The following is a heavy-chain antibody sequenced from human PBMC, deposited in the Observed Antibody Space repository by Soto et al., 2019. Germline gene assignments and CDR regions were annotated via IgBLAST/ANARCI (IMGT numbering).Heavy chain of an antibody. CDR3: ARGHYGDYRY. D-gene: IGHD4-17*01. CDR1: GGSISSYY. J-gene: IGHJ4*02. V-gene: IGHV4-59*01. CDR2: IYYSGST. Sequence: SETLSLTCTVSGGSISSYYWSWIRQPPGKGLEWIGYIYYSGSTNYNPSLKSRVTITRNTSISTAYMELSSLRSEDTAVYYCARGHYGDYRYWGQGTLVTVSS.